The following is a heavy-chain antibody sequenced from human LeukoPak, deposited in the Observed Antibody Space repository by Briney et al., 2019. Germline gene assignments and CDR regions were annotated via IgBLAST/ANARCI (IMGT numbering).Heavy chain of an antibody. CDR3: ARVVSYYGSAYRLLDL. J-gene: IGHJ2*01. Sequence: GGSLRLSCEASGFNFSTNGMHWVRQAPGKGLEWVALIWFDGSNKHYADSVKGRFTVSRDNSKNTMYLQMNSLRAEDTAVYYCARVVSYYGSAYRLLDLWGRGTLVTVSS. CDR2: IWFDGSNK. D-gene: IGHD3-10*01. CDR1: GFNFSTNG. V-gene: IGHV3-33*01.